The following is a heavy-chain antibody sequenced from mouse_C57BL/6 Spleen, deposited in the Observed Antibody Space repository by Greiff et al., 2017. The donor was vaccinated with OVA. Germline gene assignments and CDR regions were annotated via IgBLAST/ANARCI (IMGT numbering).Heavy chain of an antibody. V-gene: IGHV1-15*01. Sequence: QVQLQQSGAELVRPGASVTLSCKASGYTFTDYEMHWVKQTPVHGLEWIGAIDPETGGTAYTQKFKGKAILTADKSSSTAYMELRSLTSEDSAVYYCTRRTTTEGVYYFGYWGQGATLTVSS. CDR2: IDPETGGT. J-gene: IGHJ2*01. CDR3: TRRTTTEGVYYFGY. D-gene: IGHD1-1*01. CDR1: GYTFTDYE.